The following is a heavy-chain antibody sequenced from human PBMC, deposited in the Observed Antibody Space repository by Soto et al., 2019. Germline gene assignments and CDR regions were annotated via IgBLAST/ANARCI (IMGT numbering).Heavy chain of an antibody. CDR2: ISWNSGSI. V-gene: IGHV3-9*01. D-gene: IGHD3-10*01. CDR1: GFTFYDYA. Sequence: PGGSLRLSCAAYGFTFYDYAMHWVRQAPGKGLEWVSGISWNSGSIGYADSVKGRFTISRDNAKNSLYLQMNSLRAEDTALYYCAKAFMVRGVIIQNWFDPWGKGNLVTVYS. J-gene: IGHJ5*02. CDR3: AKAFMVRGVIIQNWFDP.